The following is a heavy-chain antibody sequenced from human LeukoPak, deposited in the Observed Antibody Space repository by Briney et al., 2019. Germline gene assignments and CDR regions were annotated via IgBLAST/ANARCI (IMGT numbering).Heavy chain of an antibody. Sequence: GGSLRLSCAASGFTFRHAWMNWVRQAPGKGLEWVGRIKSKIDGGTTDYAAPVKGRFIISRDDSKNTLSLQMNSLQTEDTAVHYCTTGVANWGQGTLVTVSS. CDR1: GFTFRHAW. J-gene: IGHJ4*02. CDR2: IKSKIDGGTT. D-gene: IGHD5-12*01. V-gene: IGHV3-15*01. CDR3: TTGVAN.